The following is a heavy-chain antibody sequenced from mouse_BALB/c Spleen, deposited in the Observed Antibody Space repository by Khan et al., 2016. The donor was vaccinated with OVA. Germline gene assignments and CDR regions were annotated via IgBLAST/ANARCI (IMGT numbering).Heavy chain of an antibody. CDR2: ISSGGTYT. CDR1: GFIFSSYG. D-gene: IGHD1-2*01. V-gene: IGHV5-6*01. J-gene: IGHJ4*01. Sequence: EVELVESGGDLVNPGGSLKLSCAASGFIFSSYGMSWVRQTPDKRLEWVATISSGGTYTYYPDRVKGRFTISRDNAKHTMSLHMSSLKSEDTAMYYCTRFITTTTGDYYAMDYWGQGTSVTVSS. CDR3: TRFITTTTGDYYAMDY.